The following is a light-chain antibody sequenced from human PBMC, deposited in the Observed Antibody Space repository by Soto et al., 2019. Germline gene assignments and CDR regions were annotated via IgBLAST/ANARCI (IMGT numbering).Light chain of an antibody. CDR2: EVS. V-gene: IGLV2-14*01. Sequence: QSVLTQPASVSGSPGQSVTISCTGTSSDIGAYKYVSWYQHHPGQSPRLLIYEVSNRPSGVSNPFSASKSGNSASLTISGLEDEDDADCYSCSCRSSSALVFGGGTKLTVL. J-gene: IGLJ2*01. CDR1: SSDIGAYKY. CDR3: CSCRSSSALV.